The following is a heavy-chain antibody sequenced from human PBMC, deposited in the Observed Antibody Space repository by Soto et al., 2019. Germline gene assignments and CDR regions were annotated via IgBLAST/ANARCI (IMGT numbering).Heavy chain of an antibody. J-gene: IGHJ4*02. V-gene: IGHV3-33*01. CDR2: IWYDGSNK. Sequence: GGSLRLSCAASGFTFSIYGMHWFRQAPGKGLEWVAVIWYDGSNKYYADSVKGRFTISRDNSKNTLYLQMNSLRAEDTAVYYCARTDIWSGYYFDYWGQGTLVTVSS. D-gene: IGHD3-3*01. CDR1: GFTFSIYG. CDR3: ARTDIWSGYYFDY.